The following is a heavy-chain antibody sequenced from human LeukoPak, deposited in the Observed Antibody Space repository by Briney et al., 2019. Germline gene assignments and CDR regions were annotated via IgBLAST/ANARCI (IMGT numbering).Heavy chain of an antibody. V-gene: IGHV3-74*01. D-gene: IGHD4-11*01. CDR1: GFTFSDYW. Sequence: PGGSLRLSCAASGFTFSDYWMHWVRQAPGKGLVWVSRINPDGSSASYADSVKGRFTISRDNAKNTLYLQMNSLRADDTAVYYCARFKVTVTSIPWGQGTLVTVSS. J-gene: IGHJ5*02. CDR2: INPDGSSA. CDR3: ARFKVTVTSIP.